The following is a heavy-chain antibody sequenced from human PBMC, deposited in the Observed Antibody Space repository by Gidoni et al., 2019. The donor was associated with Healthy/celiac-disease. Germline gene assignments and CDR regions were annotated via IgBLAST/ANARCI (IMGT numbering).Heavy chain of an antibody. CDR1: GFTFSSYE. D-gene: IGHD6-13*01. J-gene: IGHJ6*03. CDR3: ARGPDRGFGAAAGLSYYYYYMDV. CDR2: ISSSGSTI. Sequence: EVQLVESGGGLVQPGGSLRLSCSASGFTFSSYEMNWVRQAPGKGLEWVSYISSSGSTIYYADSVKGRFTISRDNAKNSLYLQMNSLRAEDTAVYYCARGPDRGFGAAAGLSYYYYYMDVWGKGTTVTVS. V-gene: IGHV3-48*03.